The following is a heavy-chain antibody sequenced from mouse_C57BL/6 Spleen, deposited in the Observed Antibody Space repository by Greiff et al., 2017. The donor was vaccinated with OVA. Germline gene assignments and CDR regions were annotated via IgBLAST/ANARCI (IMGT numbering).Heavy chain of an antibody. J-gene: IGHJ3*01. D-gene: IGHD2-4*01. V-gene: IGHV1-26*01. CDR1: GYTFTDYY. Sequence: EVQLQQSGPELVKPGASVKISCKASGYTFTDYYMNWVKQSHGKSLEWIGDINPNNGGTSYNQKFKGKATLTVDKSSSTAYMELRSLTSEDSAVYYCASYDYPAWFAYWGQGTLVTVSA. CDR2: INPNNGGT. CDR3: ASYDYPAWFAY.